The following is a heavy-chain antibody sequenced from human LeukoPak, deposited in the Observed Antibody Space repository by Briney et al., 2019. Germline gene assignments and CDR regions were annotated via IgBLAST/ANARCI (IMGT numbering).Heavy chain of an antibody. J-gene: IGHJ3*02. CDR1: GFTFSSYW. CDR2: IKQDGSEK. CDR3: ARDPNYGSGSYYSDAFDI. D-gene: IGHD3-10*01. V-gene: IGHV3-7*01. Sequence: GGSLRLSCAASGFTFSSYWMSWVRQAPGKGLEWVANIKQDGSEKYYVDSVKGRFTISRDNAKNSLYLQMNSLRAEDTAVYYCARDPNYGSGSYYSDAFDIWGQGTMVTVSP.